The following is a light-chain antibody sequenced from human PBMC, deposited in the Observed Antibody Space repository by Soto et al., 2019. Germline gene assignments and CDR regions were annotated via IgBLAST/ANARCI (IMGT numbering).Light chain of an antibody. V-gene: IGLV2-14*01. CDR2: EVT. J-gene: IGLJ1*01. CDR1: SSDVGGYNY. Sequence: QSALTQPASVSGSPGQSITISCTGTSSDVGGYNYVSWYQQHPGKAPKLVIYEVTKRPSGVSNRFSGSKSGNTASLTISGLQAEDEADYYCCLYAVTFYVFGTGTKVTV. CDR3: CLYAVTFYV.